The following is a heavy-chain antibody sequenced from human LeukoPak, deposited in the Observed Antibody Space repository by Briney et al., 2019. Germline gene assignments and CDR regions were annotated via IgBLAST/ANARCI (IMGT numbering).Heavy chain of an antibody. V-gene: IGHV4-39*07. CDR3: ARESALAAAGDY. CDR1: GGSISSYY. J-gene: IGHJ4*02. CDR2: IYYSGST. D-gene: IGHD6-13*01. Sequence: SETLSLTCTVSGGSISSYYWGWIRQPPGKGLEWIGSIYYSGSTYYNPSLKSRVTISVDTSKNQFSLKLSSVTAADTAVYYCARESALAAAGDYWGQGTLVTVSS.